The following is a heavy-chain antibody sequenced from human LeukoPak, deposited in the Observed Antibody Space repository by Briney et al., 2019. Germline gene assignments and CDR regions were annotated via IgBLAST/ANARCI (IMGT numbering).Heavy chain of an antibody. J-gene: IGHJ4*02. CDR3: ARDHYDSSGYSDY. D-gene: IGHD3-22*01. CDR1: GFTFSSYG. Sequence: GGSLRLSCAASGFTFSSYGMHWVRQAPGKGLEWVAVIWYGGSNKYYADSVKGRFTISRDNSKNTLYLQMNSLRAEDTAVYYCARDHYDSSGYSDYWGQGTLVTVSS. CDR2: IWYGGSNK. V-gene: IGHV3-33*01.